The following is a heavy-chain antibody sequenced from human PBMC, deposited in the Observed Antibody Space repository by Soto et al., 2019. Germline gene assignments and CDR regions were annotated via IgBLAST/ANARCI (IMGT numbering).Heavy chain of an antibody. J-gene: IGHJ5*02. Sequence: QVQLVESGGGVVQPGRSLRLSCAASGFTFSSYGMHWVRQAPGKGLEWVAVIWYDGSNKYYADSVKGRFTISRDNSKNTLYLQMNSLRAEDTAVYYCARGSGSDIWSGRGWFDPWGQGTLVTVSS. CDR1: GFTFSSYG. D-gene: IGHD3-3*01. CDR2: IWYDGSNK. V-gene: IGHV3-33*01. CDR3: ARGSGSDIWSGRGWFDP.